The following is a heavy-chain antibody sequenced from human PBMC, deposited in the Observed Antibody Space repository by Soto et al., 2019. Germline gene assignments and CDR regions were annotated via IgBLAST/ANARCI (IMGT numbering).Heavy chain of an antibody. CDR3: AREDDGGDRDYYGLDV. CDR1: GCSINIDHYH. CDR2: IHYTGSI. Sequence: SETLSLTCTVSGCSINIDHYHWTLIRQTPGKGLEWIGYIHYTGSISYNPSLQSRLTISVDTSKNQFSLKLTSVTAADTAVYFCAREDDGGDRDYYGLDVWGQGTTVTVSS. V-gene: IGHV4-30-4*01. D-gene: IGHD2-21*02. J-gene: IGHJ6*02.